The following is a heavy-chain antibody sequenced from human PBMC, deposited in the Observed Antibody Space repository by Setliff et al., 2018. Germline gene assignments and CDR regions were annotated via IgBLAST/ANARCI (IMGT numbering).Heavy chain of an antibody. Sequence: SETLSLTCTVSGGSISSYYWSWIRQPAGKGLAWIGHIYIGGSANYNPSLKSRVTMSIDTSKNQFSLKLSSVTAADMAVYYCARNNTGLNTFDYWGQGTRGAVSS. CDR3: ARNNTGLNTFDY. D-gene: IGHD2-8*02. J-gene: IGHJ4*02. CDR1: GGSISSYY. CDR2: IYIGGSA. V-gene: IGHV4-4*07.